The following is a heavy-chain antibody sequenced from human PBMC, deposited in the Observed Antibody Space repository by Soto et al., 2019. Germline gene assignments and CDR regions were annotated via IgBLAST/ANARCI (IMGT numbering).Heavy chain of an antibody. CDR1: GFTFSSYG. CDR3: ERDSEGHTTRYYYDSSGYVDY. J-gene: IGHJ4*02. CDR2: IWYDGSNK. D-gene: IGHD3-22*01. V-gene: IGHV3-33*01. Sequence: GVSLRLSCAASGFTFSSYGMHWVRQAPGKGLEWVAVIWYDGSNKYYADSVKGRFTISRDNSKNTLYLQMNSLRAEDTAVYYCERDSEGHTTRYYYDSSGYVDYWGQGT.